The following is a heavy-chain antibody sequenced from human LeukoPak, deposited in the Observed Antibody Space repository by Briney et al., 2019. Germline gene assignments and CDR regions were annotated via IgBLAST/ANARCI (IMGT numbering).Heavy chain of an antibody. CDR2: INDDGSFT. D-gene: IGHD3-22*01. Sequence: QPGGSLRLSCAASGFTFSNYWMHWVRHVPGKGLVWVSRINDDGSFTTYADSVKGRFTISRDNAKNTLYLQMNSLRAEDTAVYYCAKHPSGYYYDHFDYWGQGTLVTVSS. CDR1: GFTFSNYW. CDR3: AKHPSGYYYDHFDY. V-gene: IGHV3-74*01. J-gene: IGHJ4*02.